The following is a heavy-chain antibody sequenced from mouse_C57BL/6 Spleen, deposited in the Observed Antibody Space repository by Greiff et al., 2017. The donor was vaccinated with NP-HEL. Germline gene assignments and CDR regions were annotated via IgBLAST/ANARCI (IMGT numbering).Heavy chain of an antibody. CDR1: GFTFSSYG. CDR3: ARTDSSGYEAMDY. V-gene: IGHV5-6*01. J-gene: IGHJ4*01. CDR2: ISSGGSYT. D-gene: IGHD3-2*02. Sequence: EVKLMESGGDLVKPGGSLKLSCAASGFTFSSYGMSWVRQTPDKRLEWVATISSGGSYTYYPDSVKGRFTISRDNAKNTLYLQMSSLKSEDTAMYYCARTDSSGYEAMDYWGQGTSVTVSS.